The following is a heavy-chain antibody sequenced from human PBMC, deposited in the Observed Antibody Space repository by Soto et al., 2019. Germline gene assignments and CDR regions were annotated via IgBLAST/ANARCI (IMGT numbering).Heavy chain of an antibody. CDR3: ARVWVDIVATIPYYYYYGMDV. Sequence: SETLSLTCTVSGGSISSYYWSWIRQSPGKGLEWIGYIHYSGSTNYNPSLKSRVTISVDMSKNQFSLKLSSVTAADTAVYYCARVWVDIVATIPYYYYYGMDVWGQGTTVTVSS. CDR1: GGSISSYY. J-gene: IGHJ6*02. V-gene: IGHV4-59*01. CDR2: IHYSGST. D-gene: IGHD5-12*01.